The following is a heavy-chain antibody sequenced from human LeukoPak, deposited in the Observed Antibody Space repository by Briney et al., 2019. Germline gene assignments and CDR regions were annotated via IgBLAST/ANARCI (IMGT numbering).Heavy chain of an antibody. CDR3: LRGSPRSTGGDY. J-gene: IGHJ4*02. CDR2: ISAAGGST. Sequence: GGSLRLSCAVSGFTFSDYAIHWVRQTPGKGLEYVSAISAAGGSTYYGNSVKGGFIVSRDNSKNTAYLQMDGLRSEDTAVYYCLRGSPRSTGGDYWGQGTLVTVSS. V-gene: IGHV3-64*01. D-gene: IGHD2-8*02. CDR1: GFTFSDYA.